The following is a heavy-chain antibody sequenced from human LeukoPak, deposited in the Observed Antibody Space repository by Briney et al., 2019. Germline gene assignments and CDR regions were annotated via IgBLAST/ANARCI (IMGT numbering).Heavy chain of an antibody. D-gene: IGHD6-13*01. CDR3: ARATHSSSWYYYYYYYMDV. Sequence: PGGSLRLSCAASGFTVSSNYMSWVRQAPGKGLEWVSIIYSGGSTYYADSVKGRFTISRDNSKNTLYLHMNSLRAEDTAVYYCARATHSSSWYYYYYYYMDVWGKGTTVTISS. J-gene: IGHJ6*03. CDR1: GFTVSSNY. V-gene: IGHV3-66*01. CDR2: IYSGGST.